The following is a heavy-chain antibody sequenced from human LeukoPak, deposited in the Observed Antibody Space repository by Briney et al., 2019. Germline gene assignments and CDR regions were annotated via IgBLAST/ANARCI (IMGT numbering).Heavy chain of an antibody. CDR3: ARDEGAYGYNN. Sequence: SPGGPLRLSCAASGFTFDDYGMSWVRQAPGKGVEWVSGINWNGGSTVYADSVKGRFTISRHNAKNSLYLQMNSLRGEDRALYYCARDEGAYGYNNWGQGTLVTVPS. J-gene: IGHJ4*02. V-gene: IGHV3-20*04. CDR2: INWNGGST. CDR1: GFTFDDYG. D-gene: IGHD5-24*01.